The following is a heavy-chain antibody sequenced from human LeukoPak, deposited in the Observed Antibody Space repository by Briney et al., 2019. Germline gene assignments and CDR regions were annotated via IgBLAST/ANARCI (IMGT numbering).Heavy chain of an antibody. J-gene: IGHJ5*02. CDR3: ARGADPLWFGESNNWFDP. D-gene: IGHD3-10*01. CDR2: MNPKSGNT. V-gene: IGHV1-8*01. Sequence: ASVKVSCKASGYTFTNYDINWVRQATGQGLEWMGWMNPKSGNTGYAQKFQGRVTMTRNTSISTAYMELSSLRSEDTAVYYCARGADPLWFGESNNWFDPWGQGTLVIVSS. CDR1: GYTFTNYD.